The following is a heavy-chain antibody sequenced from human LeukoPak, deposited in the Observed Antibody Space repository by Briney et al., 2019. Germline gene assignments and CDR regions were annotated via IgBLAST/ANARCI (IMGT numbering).Heavy chain of an antibody. CDR1: GGSISSGSYY. D-gene: IGHD4-23*01. Sequence: PSETLSLTCTVSGGSISSGSYYWNWIRQPAGRGLEWIGRIYTSGSTNYNPSLKSRVIISGDTSKNQFSLKLSSVTAADTAVYYCEKVYGGNSVEERGFDYWGQGTLVTVYS. V-gene: IGHV4-61*02. J-gene: IGHJ4*02. CDR2: IYTSGST. CDR3: EKVYGGNSVEERGFDY.